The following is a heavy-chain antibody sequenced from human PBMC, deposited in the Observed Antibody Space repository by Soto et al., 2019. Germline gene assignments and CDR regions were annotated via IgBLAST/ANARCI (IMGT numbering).Heavy chain of an antibody. V-gene: IGHV4-39*01. CDR1: GGSISSSSYY. J-gene: IGHJ6*02. CDR2: IYYSGST. CDR3: ATLLLWFGELGDNYYYGMDV. Sequence: SETLSLTCTVSGGSISSSSYYWGWIRQPPGKGLEWIGSIYYSGSTYYNPSLKSRVTISVDTSKNQFSLKLSSVTAADTAVYYCATLLLWFGELGDNYYYGMDVWGQGTTVTVSS. D-gene: IGHD3-10*01.